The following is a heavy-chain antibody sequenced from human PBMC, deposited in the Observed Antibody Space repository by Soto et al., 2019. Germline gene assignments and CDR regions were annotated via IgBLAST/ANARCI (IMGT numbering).Heavy chain of an antibody. CDR3: ARVLLEWLSPYYYYGMDV. CDR2: IWYDGSNK. CDR1: GFTFSSYG. V-gene: IGHV3-33*01. D-gene: IGHD3-3*01. Sequence: GGSLRLSCAASGFTFSSYGMHWVRQAPGKGLEWVAVIWYDGSNKYYADSVKGRFTISRDNSKNTLYLQMNSLRAEDTAVYYCARVLLEWLSPYYYYGMDVWGQGTTVTVSS. J-gene: IGHJ6*02.